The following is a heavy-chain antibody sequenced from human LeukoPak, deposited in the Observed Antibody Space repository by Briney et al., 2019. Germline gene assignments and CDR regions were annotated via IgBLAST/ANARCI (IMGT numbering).Heavy chain of an antibody. CDR2: IYYSGST. Sequence: SETLSLTCTVSGGSISSYYWSWIRQPPGKGLEWIGYIYYSGSTNYNPSLKSRVTISVDTSKNQFSLKLSSVTAADTAVYYCAREEYGSGNFDYWGQGTLVTVSS. V-gene: IGHV4-59*01. CDR3: AREEYGSGNFDY. D-gene: IGHD3-10*01. J-gene: IGHJ4*02. CDR1: GGSISSYY.